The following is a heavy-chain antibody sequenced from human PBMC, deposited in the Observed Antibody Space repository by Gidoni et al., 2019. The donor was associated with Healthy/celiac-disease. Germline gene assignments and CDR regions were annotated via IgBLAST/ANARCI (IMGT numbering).Heavy chain of an antibody. D-gene: IGHD4-17*01. CDR2: ISYDGSNK. Sequence: QVQLVESGGGVVQPGRSLRLSCAASGFTFSRYAMHWVRQAPGKGLEWVAVISYDGSNKYYADSVKGRFTISRDNSKNTLYLQMNSLRAEDTAVYYCASGMTTGPGVDLQTDYWGQGTLVTVSS. CDR1: GFTFSRYA. CDR3: ASGMTTGPGVDLQTDY. J-gene: IGHJ4*02. V-gene: IGHV3-30-3*01.